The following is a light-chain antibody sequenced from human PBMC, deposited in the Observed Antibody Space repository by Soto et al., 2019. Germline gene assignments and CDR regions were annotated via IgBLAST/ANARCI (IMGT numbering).Light chain of an antibody. V-gene: IGLV1-40*01. CDR3: QSYDSSLRGV. J-gene: IGLJ2*01. Sequence: QSVLTQPPSVSGAPGQRVTISCTGSSSNIGAGYDVYWFQQFPGTAPKLLIYGNSNRPSGVPDRFSGSKSGTSASLAITGLQAEDEADYYCQSYDSSLRGVFGGGTKL. CDR1: SSNIGAGYD. CDR2: GNS.